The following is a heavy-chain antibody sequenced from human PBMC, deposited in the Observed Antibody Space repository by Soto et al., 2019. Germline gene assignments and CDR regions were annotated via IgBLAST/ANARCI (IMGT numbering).Heavy chain of an antibody. Sequence: PSETLSLTCSVSGGSVRTYYWSWIRQPAGKGLEWIGRIYSTGSGNYNPSLRSRVTMSVDTSSNQISLRPSSVTAADTAVYYCARDEYYDSNNWFDPWGQGTLVTVSS. CDR1: GGSVRTYY. CDR2: IYSTGSG. J-gene: IGHJ5*02. V-gene: IGHV4-4*07. D-gene: IGHD3-22*01. CDR3: ARDEYYDSNNWFDP.